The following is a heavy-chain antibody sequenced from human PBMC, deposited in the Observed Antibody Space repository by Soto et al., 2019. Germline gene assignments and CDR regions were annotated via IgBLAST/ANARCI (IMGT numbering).Heavy chain of an antibody. CDR3: ARPKIGTAAAGYDL. CDR2: VFYSGGT. CDR1: AGPISGGPYY. J-gene: IGHJ5*02. Sequence: QLQLQESGPGLVKPSETVSLTCTVSAGPISGGPYYWGRIRQPPGKGRGWIGSVFYSGGTHYNPSLKSRVTISIDTSRNQFSLKLNSVTAADTAVYYCARPKIGTAAAGYDLWGQGTLVTVSS. V-gene: IGHV4-39*01. D-gene: IGHD6-13*01.